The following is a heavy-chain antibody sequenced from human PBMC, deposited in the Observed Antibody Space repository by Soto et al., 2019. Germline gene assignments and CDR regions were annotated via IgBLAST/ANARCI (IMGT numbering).Heavy chain of an antibody. D-gene: IGHD6-19*01. CDR3: AKDVSSGWYTGGGRFDP. CDR2: VSWNSVSV. Sequence: EVQLVESGGGLVQPGRSLRLSCVASGFTFDDYAMHWVRQAPGKGLEWVSSVSWNSVSVGYADSVKGRFIISRDNGENTLYLQMNSLRTEDTAMYYCAKDVSSGWYTGGGRFDPWGQGTLVTVSS. V-gene: IGHV3-9*01. J-gene: IGHJ5*02. CDR1: GFTFDDYA.